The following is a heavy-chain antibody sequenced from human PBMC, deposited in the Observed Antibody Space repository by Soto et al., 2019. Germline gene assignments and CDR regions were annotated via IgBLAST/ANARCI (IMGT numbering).Heavy chain of an antibody. CDR1: GGSISSYY. D-gene: IGHD3-22*01. V-gene: IGHV4-59*01. J-gene: IGHJ4*02. CDR3: AREGYYDSSGYRGFDY. CDR2: IYYSGST. Sequence: SETLSLTCTVSGGSISSYYWSWIRQPPAKGLEWIGYIYYSGSTNYNPSLKSRVTISVDTSKNQFSLKLSSVTAADTAVYYCAREGYYDSSGYRGFDYWGQGTLVTVSS.